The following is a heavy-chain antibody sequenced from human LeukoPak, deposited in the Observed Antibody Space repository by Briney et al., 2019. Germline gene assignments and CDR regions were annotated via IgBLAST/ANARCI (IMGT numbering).Heavy chain of an antibody. CDR1: GFTFGDYA. V-gene: IGHV3-48*03. CDR2: ISSSGSTI. CDR3: ARDYTGGWNDY. Sequence: GGSLRLSCTASGFTFGDYAMSWVRQAPGKGLEWVSYISSSGSTIYYADSVKGRFTISRDNARNSLYLQMNSLRVDDTAVYYCARDYTGGWNDYWGQGILVTVSS. J-gene: IGHJ4*02. D-gene: IGHD7-27*01.